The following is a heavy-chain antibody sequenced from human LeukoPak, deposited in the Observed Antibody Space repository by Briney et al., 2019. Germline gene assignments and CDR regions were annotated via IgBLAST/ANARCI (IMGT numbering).Heavy chain of an antibody. D-gene: IGHD3-10*01. CDR1: RFTFSSYA. CDR3: ANGDKKRITMVRGVMQPFDY. V-gene: IGHV3-23*01. Sequence: PGGSLRLSCAASRFTFSSYAMSWVRQAPGKGLEWVSVISGSGGSTYYADSVKGRFTISRDNSKNTLHLQMNSLRAEDTAVYYCANGDKKRITMVRGVMQPFDYWGQGTLVTVSS. J-gene: IGHJ4*02. CDR2: ISGSGGST.